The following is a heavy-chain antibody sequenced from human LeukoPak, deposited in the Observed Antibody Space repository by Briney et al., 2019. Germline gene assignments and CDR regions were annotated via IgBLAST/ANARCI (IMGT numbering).Heavy chain of an antibody. CDR1: GFTFSSYW. CDR3: ARYYYDSSGPGGIFDY. J-gene: IGHJ4*02. Sequence: GGSLRLSCAASGFTFSSYWMHWVRQAPGKGLVWVSRINSDGSSTSYADSVKGRFTIPRDNAKNTLYLLMNSLRAEETAVYYCARYYYDSSGPGGIFDYWGQGTLVTVSS. V-gene: IGHV3-74*01. CDR2: INSDGSST. D-gene: IGHD3-22*01.